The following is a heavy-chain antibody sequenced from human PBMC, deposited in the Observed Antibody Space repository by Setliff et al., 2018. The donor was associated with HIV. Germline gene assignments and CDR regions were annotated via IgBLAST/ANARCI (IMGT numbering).Heavy chain of an antibody. CDR1: GGSISNDY. CDR2: IFYSGNT. Sequence: SETLSLTCTVSGGSISNDYWGWVRQPPGKGLEWIGSIFYSGNTYYKPSLKSRVTISVDTSKNQFSLKLSSVTAADTAVYYCARPQYPGYYFDYWGQGTLVTVSS. J-gene: IGHJ4*02. CDR3: ARPQYPGYYFDY. D-gene: IGHD2-2*01. V-gene: IGHV4-59*05.